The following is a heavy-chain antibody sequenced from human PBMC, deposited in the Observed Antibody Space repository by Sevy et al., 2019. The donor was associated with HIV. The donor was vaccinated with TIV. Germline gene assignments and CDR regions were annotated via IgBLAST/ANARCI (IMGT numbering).Heavy chain of an antibody. Sequence: GGSLRLSCTASGFTFSNFGIHWVRQAPGKGLEWVTLMWYDGNNKYYADSVKGRFTISRDTSKNTVYLQMNNLRAEDTAVYYCARGPSLIVAGAAGYLDYWGQGILVTVSS. J-gene: IGHJ4*02. CDR1: GFTFSNFG. V-gene: IGHV3-33*08. D-gene: IGHD2-21*01. CDR2: MWYDGNNK. CDR3: ARGPSLIVAGAAGYLDY.